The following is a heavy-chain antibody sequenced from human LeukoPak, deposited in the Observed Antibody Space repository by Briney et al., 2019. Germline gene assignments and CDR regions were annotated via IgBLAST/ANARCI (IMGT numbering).Heavy chain of an antibody. CDR3: ARAGLYYGSGSYYFDY. D-gene: IGHD3-10*01. CDR2: IYHSGST. CDR1: GYSISSGYY. J-gene: IGHJ4*02. Sequence: PSETLSLTCTVSGYSISSGYYWGWIRQPPGEGLEWIGSIYHSGSTYYNPSLKSRVTISVDTSKNQFSLKLSSVTAADTAVYYCARAGLYYGSGSYYFDYWGRGTLVTVSS. V-gene: IGHV4-38-2*02.